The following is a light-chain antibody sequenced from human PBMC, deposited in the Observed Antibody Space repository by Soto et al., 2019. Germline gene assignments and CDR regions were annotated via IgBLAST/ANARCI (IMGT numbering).Light chain of an antibody. CDR2: EAT. Sequence: QSALTQPASVSGSPGQSITISCTGTSSDVGSYDLVTWYQQHPGTAPKLMIYEATKRPPGVSDRFSGSKSGYTASLTISGLHAEYEAAYYCCSYAGSTTFLVFGGGTNLTVL. CDR1: SSDVGSYDL. V-gene: IGLV2-23*02. J-gene: IGLJ2*01. CDR3: CSYAGSTTFLV.